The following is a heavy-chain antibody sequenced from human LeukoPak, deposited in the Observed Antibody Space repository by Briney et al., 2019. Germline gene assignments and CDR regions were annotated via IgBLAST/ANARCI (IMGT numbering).Heavy chain of an antibody. D-gene: IGHD3-10*01. Sequence: GESLKISCKGSGYSFTSYWIGWVRQMPGKGLEWMGIIYPGDSDTRYSPSFQGQVTISAGKSISTAYLQWSSLKASDTAMYYCARQRDYYGSGSYSFDYWGQGTLVTVSS. CDR3: ARQRDYYGSGSYSFDY. CDR2: IYPGDSDT. V-gene: IGHV5-51*01. CDR1: GYSFTSYW. J-gene: IGHJ4*02.